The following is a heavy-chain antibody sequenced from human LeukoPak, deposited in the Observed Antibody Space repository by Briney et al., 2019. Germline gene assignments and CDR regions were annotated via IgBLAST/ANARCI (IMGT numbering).Heavy chain of an antibody. D-gene: IGHD2-2*01. V-gene: IGHV3-33*01. J-gene: IGHJ4*02. CDR1: GFTFRDYT. Sequence: PGGSLRLSCAASGFTFRDYTMQWVRQVPGKGLEWVAAIWYDGSKTSHTDSVKGRFTVSRDISKNTVYLQMNGLKAEDTAVYYCARDDCSTTPCYAYWGQGTLVTVSS. CDR2: IWYDGSKT. CDR3: ARDDCSTTPCYAY.